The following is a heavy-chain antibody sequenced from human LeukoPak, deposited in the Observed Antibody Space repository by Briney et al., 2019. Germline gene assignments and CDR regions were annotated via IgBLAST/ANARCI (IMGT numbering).Heavy chain of an antibody. CDR3: ARDSYRARNYNWFDP. Sequence: GGSLRLSCAGSGFTFSNHVMNWVRQAAGKGLEWVSGISPSGDIKYYADSVKGRFTISRDNSKKTLYLEVSSLTGEDTAVYYCARDSYRARNYNWFDPWGQGTLVTVSS. J-gene: IGHJ5*02. D-gene: IGHD1-7*01. CDR2: ISPSGDIK. CDR1: GFTFSNHV. V-gene: IGHV3-23*01.